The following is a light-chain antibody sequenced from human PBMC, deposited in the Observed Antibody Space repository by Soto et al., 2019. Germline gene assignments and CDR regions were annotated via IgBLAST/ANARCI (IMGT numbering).Light chain of an antibody. V-gene: IGLV2-14*01. J-gene: IGLJ2*01. CDR2: EVS. Sequence: ALTQPASVSGSPGQSITISCTGTSSDVGGYNYVSWYQQHPGKVPKLMIYEVSNRPSGVSNRFSGSKSGNTDSLTISGLQAEDEADYYCNSYTSSSTLVFGGGTKLTVL. CDR3: NSYTSSSTLV. CDR1: SSDVGGYNY.